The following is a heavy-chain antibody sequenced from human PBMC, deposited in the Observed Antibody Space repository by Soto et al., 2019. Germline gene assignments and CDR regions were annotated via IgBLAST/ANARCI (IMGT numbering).Heavy chain of an antibody. J-gene: IGHJ4*02. CDR1: GYSFSTYG. V-gene: IGHV1-69*13. Sequence: SVKVSCKTSGYSFSTYGLRWVRQAPGRGLEWMGGIIPIFGTANYAQKFQGRVTITADESTSTAYMELSSLRSEDTAVYYCAIGRWLRSTTGFDYWGPGTLVTVSS. CDR2: IIPIFGTA. CDR3: AIGRWLRSTTGFDY. D-gene: IGHD5-12*01.